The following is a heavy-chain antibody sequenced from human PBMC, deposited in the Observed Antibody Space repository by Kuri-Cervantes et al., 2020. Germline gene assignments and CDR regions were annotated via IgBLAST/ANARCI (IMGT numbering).Heavy chain of an antibody. V-gene: IGHV3-9*01. D-gene: IGHD6-19*01. CDR1: GFTFDDYA. Sequence: SLKISCAVSGFTFDDYAMHWVRQVPGKGLEWVSGISWNNGNIGYADSVKGRFTISRDNAKNSLYLQMNSLRAEDTAVYYCARVSGYSSGWYHFDYWGQGTLVTVSS. J-gene: IGHJ4*02. CDR3: ARVSGYSSGWYHFDY. CDR2: ISWNNGNI.